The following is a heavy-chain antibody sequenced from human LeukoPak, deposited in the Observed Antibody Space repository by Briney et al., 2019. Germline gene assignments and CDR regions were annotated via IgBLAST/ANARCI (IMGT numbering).Heavy chain of an antibody. D-gene: IGHD7-27*01. CDR1: GFTFSGFW. CDR2: IRQDGSDK. V-gene: IGHV3-7*05. CDR3: ARDWHWGSDY. J-gene: IGHJ4*02. Sequence: PGGSLRLSCAASGFTFSGFWMTWVRQAPGKGLEWVANIRQDGSDKNCVDSVKGRFTISRDNAKNSLHLQMNNLRVEGTAVYYCARDWHWGSDYWGQGTLVTVSS.